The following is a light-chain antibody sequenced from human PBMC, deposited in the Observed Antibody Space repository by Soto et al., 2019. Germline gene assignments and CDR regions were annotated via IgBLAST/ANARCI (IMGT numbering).Light chain of an antibody. Sequence: QPVLTQSPSASASLGASVKLTCTLSSGLSSYAIAWHQQQPEKGPRYLMKLNSDGSHSKGDGIPDRFSGSSSGAERYLTISSLQSEDEADYYCQTWGTGNVVFGGGTKLTVL. CDR3: QTWGTGNVV. CDR1: SGLSSYA. V-gene: IGLV4-69*01. J-gene: IGLJ2*01. CDR2: LNSDGSH.